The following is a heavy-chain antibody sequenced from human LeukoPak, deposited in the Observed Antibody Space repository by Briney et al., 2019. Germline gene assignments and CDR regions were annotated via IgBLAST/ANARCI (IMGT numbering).Heavy chain of an antibody. V-gene: IGHV4-39*07. CDR2: IYYSGST. D-gene: IGHD2-15*01. CDR1: GGSISSSSYY. J-gene: IGHJ4*02. Sequence: PSETLSLTCTVSGGSISSSSYYWGWIRQLPGKGLEWIGSIYYSGSTYYNPSLKSRVTISVDTSKNQFSLKLSSVTAADTAVYYCASTQLGGCSGGSCYRGFDYWGQGTLVTVSS. CDR3: ASTQLGGCSGGSCYRGFDY.